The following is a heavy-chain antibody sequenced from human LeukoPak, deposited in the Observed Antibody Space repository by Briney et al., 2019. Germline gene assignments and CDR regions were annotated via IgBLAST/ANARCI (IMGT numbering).Heavy chain of an antibody. Sequence: GGSLRLSCAASGFTVSSNYMSWVRQAPGKGLEWVSVIYSGGSTYYADSVKGRFTISRDNSKNTLYLQMNSLRAEDTAVYYCARGHVLLWFGEHRGYFDYWGQGTLVTVSS. CDR2: IYSGGST. CDR3: ARGHVLLWFGEHRGYFDY. V-gene: IGHV3-66*01. CDR1: GFTVSSNY. J-gene: IGHJ4*02. D-gene: IGHD3-10*01.